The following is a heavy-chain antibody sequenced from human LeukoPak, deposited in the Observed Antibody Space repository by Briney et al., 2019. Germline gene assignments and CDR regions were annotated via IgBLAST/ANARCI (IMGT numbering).Heavy chain of an antibody. D-gene: IGHD3-10*01. CDR3: ATRPADETYFAVFDY. V-gene: IGHV3-23*01. J-gene: IGHJ4*02. CDR2: IIDSGDAT. Sequence: GGSLRLSCAASGLTFNKTAMSWVRQSPGKGLEWVSGIIDSGDATYYAESVRGRFTISRDNSRNTLYLQMNRLRAEDTAIYYCATRPADETYFAVFDYWGQGTLVTVSS. CDR1: GLTFNKTA.